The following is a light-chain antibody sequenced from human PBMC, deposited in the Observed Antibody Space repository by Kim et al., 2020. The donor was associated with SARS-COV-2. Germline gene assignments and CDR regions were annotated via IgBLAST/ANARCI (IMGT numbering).Light chain of an antibody. CDR3: QKYDSAPWT. V-gene: IGKV1-27*01. CDR2: AAS. J-gene: IGKJ1*01. CDR1: QGISNY. Sequence: DIQMTQSPSSLSASVGDRVTMTCRASQGISNYLAWYQQRPGKDPKLLIYAASTLQSGVPSRFSGSGSGTDFTLTISSLQPEDVATYYCQKYDSAPWTFGQGTKVEIK.